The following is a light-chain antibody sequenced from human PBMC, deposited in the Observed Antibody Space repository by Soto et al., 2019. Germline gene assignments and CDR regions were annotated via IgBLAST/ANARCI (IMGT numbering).Light chain of an antibody. CDR3: QQHNSYSYT. Sequence: DVQMTQSPSTLPASVGDTVTITCRASQSINYYVAWFQQKPGKAPKLLIYKASSLESGVPSRFSGRGSGTEFTLTISSLQPEDSATYYCQQHNSYSYTFGQGTKLEIK. CDR1: QSINYY. J-gene: IGKJ2*01. CDR2: KAS. V-gene: IGKV1-5*03.